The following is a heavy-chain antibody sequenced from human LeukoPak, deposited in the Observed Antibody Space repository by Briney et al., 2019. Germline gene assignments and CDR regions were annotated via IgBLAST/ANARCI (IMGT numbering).Heavy chain of an antibody. Sequence: SETLSLTCAVSGGSIGSYYWSWVRQPPGKGLEWIAYIDYSGSTRHNSSLESRLTISVDTSKTQFSLKLTSVTPADSAVYYCARLALGYCSGGTCPYYFDHWGQGTLVTVSS. J-gene: IGHJ4*02. CDR1: GGSIGSYY. CDR2: IDYSGST. D-gene: IGHD2-15*01. V-gene: IGHV4-59*01. CDR3: ARLALGYCSGGTCPYYFDH.